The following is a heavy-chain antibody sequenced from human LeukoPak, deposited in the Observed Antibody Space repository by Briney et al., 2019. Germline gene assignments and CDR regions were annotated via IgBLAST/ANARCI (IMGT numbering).Heavy chain of an antibody. V-gene: IGHV4-39*01. CDR2: IYYSGST. Sequence: SETLSLTCTVSGASISSSSYYWGWIRQPPGKGLEWIGSIYYSGSTDYNPSLKSRVSISIDTSKNQFSLKLSSVTAADTAVYYCARQRGYCSSISCYAWFDPWGRGTLVTVSS. CDR1: GASISSSSYY. D-gene: IGHD2-2*01. J-gene: IGHJ5*02. CDR3: ARQRGYCSSISCYAWFDP.